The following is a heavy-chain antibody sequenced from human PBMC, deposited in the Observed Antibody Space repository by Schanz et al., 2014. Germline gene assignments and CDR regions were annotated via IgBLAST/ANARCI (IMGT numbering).Heavy chain of an antibody. Sequence: EVQLVESGGGLVQPGGSLRLSCAASGFTFSTYAMSWARQTPGKGLEWVSAISGSGSSTYYADSVKGRFTISRDNSKNTLYLQMNSLRAEDTAVYYCAKCIGWYGRCAFDIWGQGTMVTVSS. J-gene: IGHJ3*02. D-gene: IGHD6-19*01. CDR3: AKCIGWYGRCAFDI. CDR2: ISGSGSST. CDR1: GFTFSTYA. V-gene: IGHV3-23*04.